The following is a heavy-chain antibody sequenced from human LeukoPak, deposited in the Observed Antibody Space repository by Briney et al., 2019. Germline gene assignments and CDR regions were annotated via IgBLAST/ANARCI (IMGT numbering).Heavy chain of an antibody. Sequence: PGGSLRLSCVASGFPFARYWMSWVRQAPGKGLEWVANIKHDGSEKNFVDSVKGRFTISRDNAENSLFLQMNSLRADDTAVYFCARQPIYEAYFDFWGQGTLVTVSS. J-gene: IGHJ4*02. V-gene: IGHV3-7*01. CDR1: GFPFARYW. CDR2: IKHDGSEK. D-gene: IGHD3-16*01. CDR3: ARQPIYEAYFDF.